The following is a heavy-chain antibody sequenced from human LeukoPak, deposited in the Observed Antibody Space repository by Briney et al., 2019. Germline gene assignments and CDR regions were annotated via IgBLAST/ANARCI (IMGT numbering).Heavy chain of an antibody. J-gene: IGHJ4*02. V-gene: IGHV3-74*03. CDR3: ATVFKGSSLEDY. CDR1: GFTITNNW. CDR2: IKSDESSA. D-gene: IGHD1-26*01. Sequence: GGSLRLSCVASGFTITNNWMYWVRQAPGRGLVWVSRIKSDESSAAYADSVKGRFTISRDNAKNTLYLQMNSLRDEDTAVYYCATVFKGSSLEDYWGQGTLVTVSS.